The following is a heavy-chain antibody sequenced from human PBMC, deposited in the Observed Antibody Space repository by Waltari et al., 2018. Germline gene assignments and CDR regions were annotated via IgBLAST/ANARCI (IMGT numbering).Heavy chain of an antibody. CDR2: INSDGSRT. CDR1: GFTFSSYW. Sequence: EVQLVESGGGLVQPGGSLRLSCAASGFTFSSYWMHWVRQAPGKGLVWVSRINSDGSRTSYADSVKGRFTISRDNAKNTLYLQMNSLRAEDTAVYYCARGPRYDFWSGYTESLYFDYWGQGTLVTVSS. CDR3: ARGPRYDFWSGYTESLYFDY. D-gene: IGHD3-3*01. J-gene: IGHJ4*02. V-gene: IGHV3-74*01.